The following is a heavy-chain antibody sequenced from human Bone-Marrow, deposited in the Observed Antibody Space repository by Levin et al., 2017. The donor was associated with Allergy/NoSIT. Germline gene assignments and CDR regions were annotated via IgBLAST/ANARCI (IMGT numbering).Heavy chain of an antibody. CDR3: ARGRLAQGWYFDY. D-gene: IGHD6-19*01. CDR1: GYSFTSGRY. V-gene: IGHV4-38-2*02. CDR2: IFHDGST. J-gene: IGHJ4*02. Sequence: SETLSLTCSVFGYSFTSGRYWGWIRQSPGKGLEWIASIFHDGSTYYNPSLRSRVTMSVDTSKNQFSLKLNSVTAADTAVYYCARGRLAQGWYFDYWGQGNAVAVSS.